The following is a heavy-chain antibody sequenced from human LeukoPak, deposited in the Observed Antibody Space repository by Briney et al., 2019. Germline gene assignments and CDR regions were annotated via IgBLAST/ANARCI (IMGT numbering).Heavy chain of an antibody. Sequence: NPGGSLRLSCAASGFTFSDYYMSWIRQAPGKGLEWVSYISSSGSTIYYADSVKGRFTIPRDNAKNSLYLQMNSLRAEDTAVYYCARGESTSLGELPYYFDYWGQGTLVTVSS. CDR1: GFTFSDYY. V-gene: IGHV3-11*01. J-gene: IGHJ4*02. CDR3: ARGESTSLGELPYYFDY. CDR2: ISSSGSTI. D-gene: IGHD3-16*01.